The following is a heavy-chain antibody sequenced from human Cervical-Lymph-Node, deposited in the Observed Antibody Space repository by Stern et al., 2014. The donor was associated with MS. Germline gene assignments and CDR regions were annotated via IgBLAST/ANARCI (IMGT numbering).Heavy chain of an antibody. D-gene: IGHD3-22*01. Sequence: QVTLRESGPTLVKPTQTLTLTCTFSGFSLSTSGVGVAWIRQPPGKALESLALLYWDDAKRYSPSLKTRLTIAKDSSQNQVVLTMTNRDPVDTATYYCARLYYYDSSGYSRCLDYWGLGTLVTVSS. CDR1: GFSLSTSGVG. CDR2: LYWDDAK. J-gene: IGHJ4*02. CDR3: ARLYYYDSSGYSRCLDY. V-gene: IGHV2-5*02.